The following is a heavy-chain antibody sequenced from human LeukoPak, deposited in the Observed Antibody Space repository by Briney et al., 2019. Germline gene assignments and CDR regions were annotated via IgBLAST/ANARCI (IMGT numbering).Heavy chain of an antibody. CDR2: INHSGST. CDR3: ARGLGTLTPGGY. V-gene: IGHV4-34*01. CDR1: GGSFSGYY. D-gene: IGHD3-9*01. J-gene: IGHJ4*02. Sequence: SETLSLTCAVYGGSFSGYYWSWIRQPPGKGLEWIGEINHSGSTNYNPSLKSRVTISVDTSKNQFSLKLSSVIAADTAVYYCARGLGTLTPGGYWGQGTLVTVSS.